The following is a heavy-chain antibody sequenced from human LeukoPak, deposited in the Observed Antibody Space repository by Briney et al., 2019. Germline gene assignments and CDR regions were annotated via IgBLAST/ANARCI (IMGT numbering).Heavy chain of an antibody. J-gene: IGHJ6*03. CDR1: GFTVSTDY. Sequence: GGSLRLSCAASGFTVSTDYMSWVRQAPGKGLEWVSTIYSGGTTYYADSVKGRFTISRDDSKNTLYLQMNSLRAEDTAVYYCARGLGSGTYTDYYMDVWGKGTTVTVSS. CDR3: ARGLGSGTYTDYYMDV. D-gene: IGHD3-10*01. V-gene: IGHV3-53*01. CDR2: IYSGGTT.